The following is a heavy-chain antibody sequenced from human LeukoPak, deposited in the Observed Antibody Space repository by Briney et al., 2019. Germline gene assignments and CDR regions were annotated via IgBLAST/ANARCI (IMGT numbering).Heavy chain of an antibody. CDR2: INHSGGT. V-gene: IGHV4-34*01. CDR3: ARRASVTATLDY. D-gene: IGHD2-15*01. J-gene: IGHJ4*02. Sequence: TSETLSLTCAVYGESFSGYYWSWIRQPPGKGLEWIGEINHSGGTNYNPSLKSRVTISVDTSKNQFSLKLSSVTAADTAVHYCARRASVTATLDYWGQGTLVTVSS. CDR1: GESFSGYY.